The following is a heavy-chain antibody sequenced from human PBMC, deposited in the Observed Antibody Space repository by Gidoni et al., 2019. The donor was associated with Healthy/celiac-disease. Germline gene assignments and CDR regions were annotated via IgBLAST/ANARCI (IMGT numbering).Heavy chain of an antibody. CDR3: ARGLSAMGPIDY. CDR1: GFTFSSYS. D-gene: IGHD5-18*01. V-gene: IGHV3-21*01. CDR2: ISSSSSYI. J-gene: IGHJ4*02. Sequence: EVQLVESGGGLVKPGGSLRLSCAASGFTFSSYSMTWVRQAPGKGLEWVSPISSSSSYIYYADSVKGRFTISRDNAKNSLYLQMNSLRAEDTAVYYCARGLSAMGPIDYWGQGTLVTVSS.